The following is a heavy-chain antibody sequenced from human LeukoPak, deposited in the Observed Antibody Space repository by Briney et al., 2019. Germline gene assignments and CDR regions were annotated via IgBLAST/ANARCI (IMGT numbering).Heavy chain of an antibody. CDR2: AYDTGST. J-gene: IGHJ4*02. CDR1: GVSFSAGNYH. D-gene: IGHD6-19*01. V-gene: IGHV4-61*02. CDR3: ARIVGSEGYSSGWYDY. Sequence: SETLSLTCTVSGVSFSAGNYHWSWIRQPAGKGLEWVGRAYDTGSTWHSPSLKDRVTISIDTSKNQFSLNMNPVTAADTTVYFCARIVGSEGYSSGWYDYWGPGILVTVSS.